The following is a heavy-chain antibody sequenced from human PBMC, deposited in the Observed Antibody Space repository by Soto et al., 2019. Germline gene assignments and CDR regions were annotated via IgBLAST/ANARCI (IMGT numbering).Heavy chain of an antibody. J-gene: IGHJ3*02. CDR3: ARAGSGGDDAFDI. Sequence: WGSLRLSCAASGFTFSSYSMNWVRQAPGKGLEWVSYISSSSSTIYYADSVKGRFTISRDNAKNSLYLQMNSLRAEDTAVYYCARAGSGGDDAFDIWGQGTMVNVSS. CDR2: ISSSSSTI. V-gene: IGHV3-48*01. CDR1: GFTFSSYS. D-gene: IGHD3-10*01.